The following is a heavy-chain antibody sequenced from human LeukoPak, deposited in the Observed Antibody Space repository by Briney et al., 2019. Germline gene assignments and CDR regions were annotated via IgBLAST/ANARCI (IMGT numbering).Heavy chain of an antibody. Sequence: SVKVSCKASGGTFSSYVISWVRQAPGQGLEWMGGIIPIFGTANYAQKFQGRVTITADESTSTAYMELSSLRSEDTAVYYCARALLRYCSSTSCYWFDPWGQGTLVTVSS. CDR1: GGTFSSYV. V-gene: IGHV1-69*13. CDR2: IIPIFGTA. D-gene: IGHD2-2*01. CDR3: ARALLRYCSSTSCYWFDP. J-gene: IGHJ5*02.